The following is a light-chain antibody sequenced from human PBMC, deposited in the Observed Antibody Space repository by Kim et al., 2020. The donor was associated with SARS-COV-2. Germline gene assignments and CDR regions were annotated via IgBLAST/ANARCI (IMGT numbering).Light chain of an antibody. CDR3: QSADSSGTYVV. CDR1: ALPKQY. CDR2: KDS. Sequence: SYELTQPPSVSVSPGQTARITCSGDALPKQYAYWYQQKPGQAPVLVIYKDSERPSGIPERFSGSSSGTTVTLIISGVQAEDEADYYCQSADSSGTYVVFG. V-gene: IGLV3-25*03. J-gene: IGLJ2*01.